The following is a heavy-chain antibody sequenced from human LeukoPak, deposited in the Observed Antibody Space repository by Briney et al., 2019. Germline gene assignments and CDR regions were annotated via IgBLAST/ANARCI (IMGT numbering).Heavy chain of an antibody. CDR1: GFTLSSYA. J-gene: IGHJ6*03. CDR3: AKNDGNLPYYYYYMDV. CDR2: ISDSGNT. D-gene: IGHD1-1*01. Sequence: PGGSLRLSCAASGFTLSSYAMSWVRQAPGKGLEWVSAISDSGNTYHADSVKGRFTISRDSSKNTLYLQMNSLRAEDTAVYYCAKNDGNLPYYYYYMDVWGKGTTVTVSS. V-gene: IGHV3-23*01.